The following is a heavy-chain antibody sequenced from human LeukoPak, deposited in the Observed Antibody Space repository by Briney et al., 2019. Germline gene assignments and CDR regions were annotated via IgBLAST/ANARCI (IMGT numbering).Heavy chain of an antibody. V-gene: IGHV3-23*01. CDR2: ISGSGGSW. D-gene: IGHD4/OR15-4a*01. CDR1: GFTFSTYA. J-gene: IGHJ3*01. Sequence: PGGSLRLSCAASGFTFSTYAIGWVRQAPGKGLGWISIISGSGGSWYFADSVKGRFTISRDNSKNTVYLQMNNLRGEDTAVYYCAKDLFMDNYGGGSLGGAYDVWGHGTVVTVSA. CDR3: AKDLFMDNYGGGSLGGAYDV.